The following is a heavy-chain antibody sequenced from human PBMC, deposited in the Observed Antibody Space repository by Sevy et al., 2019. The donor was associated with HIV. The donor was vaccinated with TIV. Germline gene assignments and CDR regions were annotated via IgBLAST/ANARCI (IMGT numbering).Heavy chain of an antibody. CDR3: AKDLRRGDILTGYLNY. Sequence: GGSLRLSCTASGFKFGDYAMHWVRQPPGKGLEWVSGITWDGGRTGYADSVKGRFIISRDNTKSSLYLQMNSLRAEDTALYYCAKDLRRGDILTGYLNYWGQGILVTVSS. D-gene: IGHD3-9*01. J-gene: IGHJ4*02. V-gene: IGHV3-9*01. CDR1: GFKFGDYA. CDR2: ITWDGGRT.